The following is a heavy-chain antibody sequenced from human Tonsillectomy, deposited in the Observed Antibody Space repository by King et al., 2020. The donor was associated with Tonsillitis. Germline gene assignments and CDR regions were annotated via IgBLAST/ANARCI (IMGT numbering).Heavy chain of an antibody. D-gene: IGHD3-10*01. Sequence: VQLQQWGAGLLKPSETLSLTYAVYGGSFSGYYWSWIRQPPGKGLEWIGEINHSGSTNYNPSLKSRVTVSVDTSKNQFFLKLSSVTAADTAVFYCARRITMVRGGAFDIWGQGTMVTVSS. CDR3: ARRITMVRGGAFDI. CDR2: INHSGST. V-gene: IGHV4-34*01. J-gene: IGHJ3*02. CDR1: GGSFSGYY.